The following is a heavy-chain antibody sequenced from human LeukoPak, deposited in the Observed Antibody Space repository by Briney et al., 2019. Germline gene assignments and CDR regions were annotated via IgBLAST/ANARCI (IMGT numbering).Heavy chain of an antibody. Sequence: ASVKVSCKASGYTFTGCYMHWVRQAPGQGLEWMGWINPNSGGTNYAQKFQGWVTMTRDTSISTAYMELSRLRSDDTAVYYCASSATAIPPLDYWGQGTLVTVSS. CDR3: ASSATAIPPLDY. D-gene: IGHD2-2*02. CDR1: GYTFTGCY. CDR2: INPNSGGT. V-gene: IGHV1-2*04. J-gene: IGHJ4*02.